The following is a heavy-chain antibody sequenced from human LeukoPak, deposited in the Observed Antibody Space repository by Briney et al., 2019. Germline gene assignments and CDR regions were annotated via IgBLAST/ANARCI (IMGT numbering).Heavy chain of an antibody. CDR3: AKEPKTYYDFWSGYRGGY. CDR2: ISGSGGST. D-gene: IGHD3-3*01. Sequence: PGGSLRLSCPASGFTFSSYAMSWVRQAPGKWLEWVSAISGSGGSTYYADSVTGPFTISRDNSKNTLYLEKNSLRAEDTAVYYCAKEPKTYYDFWSGYRGGYWGQGTLVTVSS. V-gene: IGHV3-23*01. CDR1: GFTFSSYA. J-gene: IGHJ4*02.